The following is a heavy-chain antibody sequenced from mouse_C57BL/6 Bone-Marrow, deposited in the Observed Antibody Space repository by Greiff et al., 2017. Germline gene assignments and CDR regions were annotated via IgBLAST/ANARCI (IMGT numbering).Heavy chain of an antibody. Sequence: QVQLQQPGAELVKPGASVKMSCKASGYTFTSYWITWVKQRPGQGLAWIGDIYPGSGSTNYNEKFKSKATLTVDTSSNTAYMQLSSLTSEDSAVYDCARRGHSNFVWGQGTTLTVSS. D-gene: IGHD2-5*01. CDR1: GYTFTSYW. CDR3: ARRGHSNFV. J-gene: IGHJ2*01. CDR2: IYPGSGST. V-gene: IGHV1-55*01.